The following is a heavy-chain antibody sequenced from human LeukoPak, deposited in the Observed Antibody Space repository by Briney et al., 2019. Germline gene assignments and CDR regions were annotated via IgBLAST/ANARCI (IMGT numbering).Heavy chain of an antibody. CDR2: VNLKSGNT. CDR3: ARVDGSPDS. V-gene: IGHV1-8*03. CDR1: GYTFTRYD. Sequence: ASVKVSCKASGYTFTRYDINWVRQATGQGLEWMGWVNLKSGNTGSAQKFQGRVTITRDTSINTAYMELSSLRPEDTGVYYCARVDGSPDSWGQGTLSPSPQ. D-gene: IGHD2-15*01. J-gene: IGHJ4*02.